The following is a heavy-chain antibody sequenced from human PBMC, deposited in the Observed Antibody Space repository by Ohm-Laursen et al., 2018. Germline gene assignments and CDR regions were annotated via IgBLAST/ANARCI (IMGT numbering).Heavy chain of an antibody. CDR3: AIQITGFEY. CDR2: INLNSGDT. D-gene: IGHD1-20*01. CDR1: GYTFTGYN. J-gene: IGHJ4*02. Sequence: ASVKVSCTASGYTFTGYNMQWVRQAPGQGLGWMGWINLNSGDTNNAQKFQGRVTMTRDTSISTAYMELNRLTSDDTAVYYCAIQITGFEYWGQGALVTVSS. V-gene: IGHV1-2*02.